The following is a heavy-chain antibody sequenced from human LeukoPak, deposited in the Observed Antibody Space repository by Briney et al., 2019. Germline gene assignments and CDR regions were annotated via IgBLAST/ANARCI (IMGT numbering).Heavy chain of an antibody. Sequence: SAISGSGGSTYYADSVKGRFTISRDNSKNTLYLQMNSLRAEDTAVYYCAKKTAVTGDWSDPWGQGTLVTVSS. CDR2: ISGSGGST. V-gene: IGHV3-23*01. J-gene: IGHJ5*02. CDR3: AKKTAVTGDWSDP. D-gene: IGHD4-17*01.